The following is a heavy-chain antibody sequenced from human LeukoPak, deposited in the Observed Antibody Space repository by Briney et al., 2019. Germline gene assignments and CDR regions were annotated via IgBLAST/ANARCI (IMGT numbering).Heavy chain of an antibody. CDR2: XSGSGXRT. CDR3: AKDDNYYDRSGLRFDI. D-gene: IGHD3-22*01. J-gene: IGHJ3*02. Sequence: PGGSLRLSCAASXXTFXSXXXXXXXXXXGXXXXWXXGXSGSGXRTYYADSVKGRFTISRDNSKNTVYLQMNNLRGEDTAVYYCAKDDNYYDRSGLRFDIWGQGTMVTVSS. CDR1: XXTFXSXX. V-gene: IGHV3-23*01.